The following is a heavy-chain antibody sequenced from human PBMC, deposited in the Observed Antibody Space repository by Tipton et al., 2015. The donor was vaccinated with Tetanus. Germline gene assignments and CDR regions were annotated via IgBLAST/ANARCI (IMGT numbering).Heavy chain of an antibody. D-gene: IGHD6-25*01. Sequence: SLRLSCEVSGFTFANYKMNWVRQRPGRGLEWVSSISSTSRYINYADSVKGRFTISRDNARNSLFLDMNSLRADDTAVYYCVSGSALDYWGQGTLITVSS. CDR3: VSGSALDY. CDR2: ISSTSRYI. CDR1: GFTFANYK. J-gene: IGHJ4*02. V-gene: IGHV3-21*01.